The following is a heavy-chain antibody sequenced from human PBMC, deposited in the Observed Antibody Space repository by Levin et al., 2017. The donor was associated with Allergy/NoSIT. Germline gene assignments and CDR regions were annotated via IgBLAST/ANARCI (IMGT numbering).Heavy chain of an antibody. CDR3: AKDAIRGSDQPYYFDY. Sequence: ETLSLTCAASGFTFNNYAMSWVRQAPGKGLEWVSAIINSGVGTYYADSVKGRFTISRDNSKNTMYLQMNSLRAEETAVYFCAKDAIRGSDQPYYFDYWGQGTLVTASS. CDR2: IINSGVGT. J-gene: IGHJ4*02. D-gene: IGHD6-19*01. V-gene: IGHV3-23*01. CDR1: GFTFNNYA.